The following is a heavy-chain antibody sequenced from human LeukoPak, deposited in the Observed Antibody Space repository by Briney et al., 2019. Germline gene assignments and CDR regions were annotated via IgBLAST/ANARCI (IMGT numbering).Heavy chain of an antibody. CDR2: IYSSGTT. CDR3: ARNWFGGYAWFDP. CDR1: GGSMTSYY. J-gene: IGHJ5*02. D-gene: IGHD3-3*01. V-gene: IGHV4-59*01. Sequence: SETLSLTCTVSGGSMTSYYWSWIRQPPGKELEWIGHIYSSGTTKYNPSLKSRVIISVDRSKKQVSLKVASVTAADTAVYYCARNWFGGYAWFDPWGQGTLVTVSS.